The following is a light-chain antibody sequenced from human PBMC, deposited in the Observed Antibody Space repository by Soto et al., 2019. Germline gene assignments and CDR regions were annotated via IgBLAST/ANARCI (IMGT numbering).Light chain of an antibody. J-gene: IGKJ2*01. CDR1: QSVSNNY. CDR3: QQYGSSPPYT. CDR2: GSS. Sequence: EVVLTQSPGTLSFSPGERATLSCRASQSVSNNYFAWYHQKPGQAPRLLIFGSSDRATGSPDRFSGSGSGTDFTLTISRLEPEDFAVYYCQQYGSSPPYTFGQGTKLEIK. V-gene: IGKV3-20*01.